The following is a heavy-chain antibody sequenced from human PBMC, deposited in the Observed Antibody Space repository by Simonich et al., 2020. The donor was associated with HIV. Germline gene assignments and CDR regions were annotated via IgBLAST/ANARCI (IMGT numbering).Heavy chain of an antibody. D-gene: IGHD2-2*01. CDR3: AAMPYYYYYMDV. CDR2: IYYSGST. J-gene: IGHJ6*03. Sequence: QLQLQESGPGLVKPSETLSLTCTVSGGSISSSSYYWGWIRQPPGKGLEWIGSIYYSGSTYYNPSLKGRVTISVDTSKNQFSRKLSSLTAADTAVYYCAAMPYYYYYMDVWGKGTTVTVSS. CDR1: GGSISSSSYY. V-gene: IGHV4-39*01.